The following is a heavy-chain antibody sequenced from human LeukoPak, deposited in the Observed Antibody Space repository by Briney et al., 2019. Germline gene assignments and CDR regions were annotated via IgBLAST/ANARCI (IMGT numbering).Heavy chain of an antibody. CDR3: AKDLVSMVRAVVITRALDY. J-gene: IGHJ4*02. Sequence: PGGSLRLFCAASGFTFSSHWMHWVRQAPGKGLVWVSRIKSDGRTTDYADSVKGRFTISRDNSKNTLYLQMNSLRAEDTAVFYCAKDLVSMVRAVVITRALDYWGQGTLVTVSS. CDR2: IKSDGRTT. D-gene: IGHD3-10*01. CDR1: GFTFSSHW. V-gene: IGHV3-74*01.